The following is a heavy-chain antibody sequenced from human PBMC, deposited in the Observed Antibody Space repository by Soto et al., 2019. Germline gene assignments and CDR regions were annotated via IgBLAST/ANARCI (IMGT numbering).Heavy chain of an antibody. Sequence: ASVKVSCKASGYTFTGYYMHWVRQAPGQGLEWMGWINPNSGGTNYARKFQGRVTMTRDTSISTAYMELSRLRSDDTAGYYCARDWGDYYDSSGHDYSGQGTLVTVSS. D-gene: IGHD3-22*01. CDR3: ARDWGDYYDSSGHDY. J-gene: IGHJ4*02. CDR1: GYTFTGYY. CDR2: INPNSGGT. V-gene: IGHV1-2*02.